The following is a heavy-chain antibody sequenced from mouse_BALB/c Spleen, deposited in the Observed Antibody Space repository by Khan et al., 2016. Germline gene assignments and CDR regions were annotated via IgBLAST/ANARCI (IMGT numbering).Heavy chain of an antibody. J-gene: IGHJ4*01. Sequence: QVQLLQPGSVLVRPGASVKLSCKASGYTFTSSWMHWAKQRPGQGLEWIGEIHPNSGNTNYTEKFKGKATLTVDTSSSTAYVDLSSLTSEDTAVYDCASPYCVGPSYGAMDYWGQGTSVTVSS. V-gene: IGHV1S130*01. D-gene: IGHD1-1*01. CDR3: ASPYCVGPSYGAMDY. CDR2: IHPNSGNT. CDR1: GYTFTSSW.